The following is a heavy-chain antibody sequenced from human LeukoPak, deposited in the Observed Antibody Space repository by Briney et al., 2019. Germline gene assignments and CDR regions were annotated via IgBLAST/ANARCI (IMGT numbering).Heavy chain of an antibody. CDR3: AKVRYYSSGSYYFDY. CDR2: IRYDGSNK. CDR1: GFTFSSYG. V-gene: IGHV3-30*02. J-gene: IGHJ4*02. D-gene: IGHD3-10*01. Sequence: GGSLRLSCAASGFTFSSYGMHWVRQAPGKGLEWVALIRYDGSNKYYADSVKGRFTISRDNSKNTLYLQMNSLRAEDTAVYYCAKVRYYSSGSYYFDYWGQGTLVTVSS.